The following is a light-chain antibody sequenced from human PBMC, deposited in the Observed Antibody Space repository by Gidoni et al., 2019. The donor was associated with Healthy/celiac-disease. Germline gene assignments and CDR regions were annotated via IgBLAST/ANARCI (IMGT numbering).Light chain of an antibody. CDR3: SSYTSSIPSWV. CDR1: SSDVGGYNY. V-gene: IGLV2-14*01. J-gene: IGLJ3*02. Sequence: QSALTQPASVSGSPGQSITISCTGTSSDVGGYNYVSWYQQHPCKAPKLMIYDVSNRPSGVSNRFSGSKSGNTASLTISGLQAEDEADYYCSSYTSSIPSWVFGGGTKLTVL. CDR2: DVS.